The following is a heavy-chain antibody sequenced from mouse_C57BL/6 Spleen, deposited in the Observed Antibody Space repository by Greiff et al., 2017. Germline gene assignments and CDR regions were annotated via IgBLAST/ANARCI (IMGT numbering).Heavy chain of an antibody. Sequence: QVQLQQSGPELVKPGASVKISCKASGYAFSSSWMNWVKQRPGKGLEWIGRIYPGDGDTNYNGKFKGKATLTADKSSSTADMQLSSLTSEDSAVSFCARRNYYGSSYDYFDYWGQGTTLTVSS. CDR3: ARRNYYGSSYDYFDY. CDR2: IYPGDGDT. CDR1: GYAFSSSW. D-gene: IGHD1-1*01. J-gene: IGHJ2*01. V-gene: IGHV1-82*01.